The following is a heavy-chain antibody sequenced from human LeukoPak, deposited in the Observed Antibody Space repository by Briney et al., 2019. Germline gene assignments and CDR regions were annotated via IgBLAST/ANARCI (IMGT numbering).Heavy chain of an antibody. V-gene: IGHV4-34*01. CDR2: INHSGST. Sequence: SETLSLTCAVYGGSFSGYYWSWIRQPPGKGLEWIGEINHSGSTNYNPSLKSRVTISVDTSKNQFSLKLSSVTAADTAVYYCARGQSVYGGYVDYWGQGTLVTVSS. D-gene: IGHD4-23*01. CDR1: GGSFSGYY. CDR3: ARGQSVYGGYVDY. J-gene: IGHJ4*02.